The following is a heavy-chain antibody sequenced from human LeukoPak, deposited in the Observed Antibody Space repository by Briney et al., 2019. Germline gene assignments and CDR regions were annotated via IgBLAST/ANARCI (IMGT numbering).Heavy chain of an antibody. D-gene: IGHD6-6*01. CDR3: ARLYSGTRPPDY. Sequence: PSETLSLTCTVSGDSISSTTYYWGFIRQPPGKGLEWIGSIYYRGNTYYNPSLKSRVTISVDTSNNQFSLKLNSVTAADTAVYYCARLYSGTRPPDYWGQGTLVTVSS. CDR2: IYYRGNT. V-gene: IGHV4-39*01. J-gene: IGHJ4*02. CDR1: GDSISSTTYY.